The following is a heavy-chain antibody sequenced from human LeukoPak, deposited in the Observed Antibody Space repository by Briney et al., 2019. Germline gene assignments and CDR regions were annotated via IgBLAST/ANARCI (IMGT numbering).Heavy chain of an antibody. Sequence: PGGSLRLSCAASGFTFSSYSMNWVRQAPGKGLEWVSSISSSSSYIYYADSVKGRFTISRDNAKNSLYLQMNSLRAEDTAVYYCASCSSTGCYIGNFDYWGQGTLVTVSS. CDR2: ISSSSSYI. CDR1: GFTFSSYS. J-gene: IGHJ4*02. CDR3: ASCSSTGCYIGNFDY. V-gene: IGHV3-21*01. D-gene: IGHD2-2*02.